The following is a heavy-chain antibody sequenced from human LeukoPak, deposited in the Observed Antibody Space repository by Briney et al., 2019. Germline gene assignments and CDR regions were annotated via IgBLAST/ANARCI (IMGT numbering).Heavy chain of an antibody. CDR2: MSPNSGNT. J-gene: IGHJ4*02. CDR3: ARGLWKWGKEQWLVEGLDY. CDR1: GYTFTSYD. D-gene: IGHD6-19*01. V-gene: IGHV1-8*01. Sequence: ASVKVSCKASGYTFTSYDINWVRQATGQGLEWMGWMSPNSGNTGYAQKFQGRVTMTRNTSISTAYMELSSLRSEDTAVYYCARGLWKWGKEQWLVEGLDYWGQGTLVTVSS.